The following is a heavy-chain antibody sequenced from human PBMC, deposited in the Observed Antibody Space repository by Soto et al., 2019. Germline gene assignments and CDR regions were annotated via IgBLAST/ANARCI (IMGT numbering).Heavy chain of an antibody. CDR2: IKQDGSKK. CDR3: ARDCSGGSCCAP. D-gene: IGHD2-15*01. Sequence: EVQLVESGGGLVQPGGSLRLSCAASGFTFSDYWMSWVRQAPGKGLEWVANIKQDGSKKSYVESGKGRFTLSRGTAEHSLYLQMDSLRAEDTAVYYCARDCSGGSCCAPWGQGTLVTVSS. V-gene: IGHV3-7*01. J-gene: IGHJ5*02. CDR1: GFTFSDYW.